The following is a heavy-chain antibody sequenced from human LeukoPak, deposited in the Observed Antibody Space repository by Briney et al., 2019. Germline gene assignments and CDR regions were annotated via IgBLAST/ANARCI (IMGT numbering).Heavy chain of an antibody. Sequence: GGSLRLSCAASGFTFSSYDMHWVRQATGKGLEWVSAIGTAGDTYYPGSVKGRFTISRENAKNSLYLQMNSLRAGDTAVYYCARGRRTDSSGYYSAEYFDYWGQGTLVTVSS. CDR1: GFTFSSYD. V-gene: IGHV3-13*01. CDR3: ARGRRTDSSGYYSAEYFDY. D-gene: IGHD3-22*01. J-gene: IGHJ4*02. CDR2: IGTAGDT.